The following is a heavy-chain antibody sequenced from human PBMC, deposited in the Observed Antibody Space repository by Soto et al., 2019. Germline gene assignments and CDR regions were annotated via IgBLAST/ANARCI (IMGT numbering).Heavy chain of an antibody. CDR1: GGSISSGGYY. CDR3: AREPGRSGRIDY. D-gene: IGHD3-10*01. J-gene: IGHJ4*02. CDR2: IYYSGST. V-gene: IGHV4-61*08. Sequence: PSETLSLTCTVSGGSISSGGYYWSWIRQHPGKGLEWIGYIYYSGSTNYNPSLKSRVTISVDTSKNQFSLKLSSVTAADTAVYYCAREPGRSGRIDYWGQGTLVTVSS.